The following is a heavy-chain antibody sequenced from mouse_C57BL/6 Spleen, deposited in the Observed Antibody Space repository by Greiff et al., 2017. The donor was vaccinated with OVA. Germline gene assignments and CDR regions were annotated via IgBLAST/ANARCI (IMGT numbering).Heavy chain of an antibody. J-gene: IGHJ3*01. CDR2: IWSGGST. D-gene: IGHD1-1*01. CDR3: ASSDYYGSSYGFAY. CDR1: GFSLTSYG. V-gene: IGHV2-2*01. Sequence: VQLQQSGPGLVQPSQSLSITCTVSGFSLTSYGVHWVRQSPGKGLEWLGVIWSGGSTDYNAAFISSLSISKDNSNSQFYFKMHSLQADDTAIYYCASSDYYGSSYGFAYWGQGTLVTVSA.